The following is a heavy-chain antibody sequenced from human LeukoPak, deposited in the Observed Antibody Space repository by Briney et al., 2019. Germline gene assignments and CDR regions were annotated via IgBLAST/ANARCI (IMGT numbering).Heavy chain of an antibody. CDR3: AKGIAAAGTHPFDY. CDR2: ISYDGSNK. Sequence: PGRSLRLSCAASGFTFSSYAMHWVRQAPGKGLEWVAVISYDGSNKYYADSVKGRFTISRDNSKNTQYLQMNSLRAEDTAVYYCAKGIAAAGTHPFDYWGQGTLVTVSS. D-gene: IGHD6-13*01. J-gene: IGHJ4*02. V-gene: IGHV3-30*04. CDR1: GFTFSSYA.